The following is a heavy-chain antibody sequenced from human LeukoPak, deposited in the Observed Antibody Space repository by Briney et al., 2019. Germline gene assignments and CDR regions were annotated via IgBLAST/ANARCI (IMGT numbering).Heavy chain of an antibody. Sequence: PGGSLRLSCAASGFTFSSYAMSWVRQAPGKGLEWVSFIYSGGNTHYSDSVKGRFTISRDNSKNTLYLQMNSLRADDTAVCYCAKGPRAYYYYYMDVWGKGTTVTVSS. V-gene: IGHV3-23*05. CDR3: AKGPRAYYYYYMDV. CDR1: GFTFSSYA. CDR2: IYSGGNT. J-gene: IGHJ6*03.